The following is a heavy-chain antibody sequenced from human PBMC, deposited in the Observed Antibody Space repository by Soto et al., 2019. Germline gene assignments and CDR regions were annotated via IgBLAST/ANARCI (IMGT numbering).Heavy chain of an antibody. CDR2: SRNKANTYTT. J-gene: IGHJ4*02. V-gene: IGHV3-72*01. D-gene: IGHD3-3*02. CDR3: ARQSPHSWTYFFDY. CDR1: GFTFSDHY. Sequence: EVQLVESGGGLVQPGGSLRLSCTVSGFTFSDHYMDWVRQAPGRGLEWGGRSRNKANTYTTVYAASVEGRFTISRDDSKNSMFLQMNSLKTEDTAVYFCARQSPHSWTYFFDYWGRGALVTVSS.